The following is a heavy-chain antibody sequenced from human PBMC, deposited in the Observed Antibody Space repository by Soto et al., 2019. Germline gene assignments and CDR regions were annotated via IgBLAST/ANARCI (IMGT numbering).Heavy chain of an antibody. CDR1: RFTFSSYA. D-gene: IGHD6-13*01. J-gene: IGHJ4*02. CDR3: AKVYGQTGSWPRDFDY. V-gene: IGHV3-23*01. CDR2: ISGSGGNT. Sequence: PGGSLRLSCAASRFTFSSYAMTWVRQAPGKGLEWVSAISGSGGNTYYADSVKGRFTISRDNSKNTLYLQMNSLRAEDTAVYYCAKVYGQTGSWPRDFDYWGQGTLVTVSS.